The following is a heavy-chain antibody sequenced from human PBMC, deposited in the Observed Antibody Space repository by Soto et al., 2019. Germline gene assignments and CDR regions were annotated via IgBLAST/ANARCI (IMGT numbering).Heavy chain of an antibody. J-gene: IGHJ6*02. Sequence: GGSLRLSCAASGFTFSSYGMHWVRQAPGKGLEWVAVISYDGSNKYYADSVKGRFTISRDNSKNTLYLQMNSLRAEDTAVYYCVRNQQLGRYYYYYYGMDVWGQGTTVTVSS. CDR3: VRNQQLGRYYYYYYGMDV. CDR2: ISYDGSNK. D-gene: IGHD6-6*01. V-gene: IGHV3-30*03. CDR1: GFTFSSYG.